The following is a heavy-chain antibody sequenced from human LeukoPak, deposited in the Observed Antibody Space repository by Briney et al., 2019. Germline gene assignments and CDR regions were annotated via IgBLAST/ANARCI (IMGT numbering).Heavy chain of an antibody. J-gene: IGHJ4*02. CDR1: GYTFSSFG. CDR3: ARDQLVLPRGISGY. D-gene: IGHD1-14*01. V-gene: IGHV1-18*01. CDR2: IAVYNGNT. Sequence: ASVKVSCKASGYTFSSFGISWVRQAPGQGLEWMGWIAVYNGNTNYAQKFQGRLTMTTDTSTSTAYMELRSLRSDDTALYYCARDQLVLPRGISGYWGQGTLVTVSP.